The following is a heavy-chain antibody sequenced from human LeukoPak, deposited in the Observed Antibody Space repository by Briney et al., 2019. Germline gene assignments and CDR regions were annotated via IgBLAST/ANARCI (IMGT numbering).Heavy chain of an antibody. CDR2: IYYSGST. CDR3: ARRIRYYDFWSGYYYYYMDV. V-gene: IGHV4-30-4*08. CDR1: GYSISSGYY. Sequence: SETLSLTCAVSGYSISSGYYWSWIRQPPGKGLEWIGYIYYSGSTYYNPSLKSRVTISVDTSKNQFSLKLSSVTAADTAVYYCARRIRYYDFWSGYYYYYMDVWGKGTTVTVSS. J-gene: IGHJ6*03. D-gene: IGHD3-3*01.